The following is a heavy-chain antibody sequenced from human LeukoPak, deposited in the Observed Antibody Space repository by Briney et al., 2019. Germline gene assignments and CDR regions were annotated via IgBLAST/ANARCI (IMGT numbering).Heavy chain of an antibody. V-gene: IGHV3-74*01. CDR2: INSDGSST. CDR3: ARDRNVVVTAVSLDY. CDR1: GFTFSSYW. Sequence: GGSLRLSCAASGFTFSSYWMHWVRHAPGKGLVWVSRINSDGSSTSYADSVKGRFTISRDNAKNTLYLQMNSLRAEDTAVYYCARDRNVVVTAVSLDYWGQGTLVTVSS. J-gene: IGHJ4*02. D-gene: IGHD2-21*02.